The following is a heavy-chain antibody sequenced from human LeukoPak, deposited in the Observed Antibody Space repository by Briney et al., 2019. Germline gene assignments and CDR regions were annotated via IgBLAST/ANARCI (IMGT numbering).Heavy chain of an antibody. Sequence: GGSLRLSCVDSDLTFRDFWMAWVRQAPGKGLEGVAKIKGDGSVTDYVDSVKGRFTISRENAKNTLFLQMSRLRAEDTATYYCVRPQISDDIYNVWGQGRMVTVSS. CDR2: IKGDGSVT. J-gene: IGHJ3*01. V-gene: IGHV3-7*02. CDR3: VRPQISDDIYNV. D-gene: IGHD3-3*02. CDR1: DLTFRDFW.